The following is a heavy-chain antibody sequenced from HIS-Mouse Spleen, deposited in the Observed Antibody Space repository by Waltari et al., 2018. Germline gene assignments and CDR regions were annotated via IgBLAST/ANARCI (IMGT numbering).Heavy chain of an antibody. CDR3: ARIAEGYSSGWYAFDY. J-gene: IGHJ4*02. V-gene: IGHV2-70*15. CDR2: LDWDDDK. D-gene: IGHD6-19*01. Sequence: QVTLRESGPALVKPTQTLTLTCTFSGFSLSTSGMCVSWIRQPPGKALEWLARLDWDDDKYYSTSLKTRLTISKDTSKNQVVLTMTNMDPVDTATYYCARIAEGYSSGWYAFDYWVQGTLVTVSS. CDR1: GFSLSTSGMC.